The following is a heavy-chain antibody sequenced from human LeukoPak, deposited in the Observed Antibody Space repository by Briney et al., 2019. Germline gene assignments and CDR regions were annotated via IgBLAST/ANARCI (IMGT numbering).Heavy chain of an antibody. Sequence: GGSLRLSCAASGFSVSNNYMSWVRQAPGKGPEGVSVIYSRGATYYADSVKGRSTISRDNSKNTLYLQMNSLRVEDTAVYYCAARNYWGQGTLVTVSS. J-gene: IGHJ4*02. CDR2: IYSRGAT. CDR3: AARNY. D-gene: IGHD1-14*01. CDR1: GFSVSNNY. V-gene: IGHV3-53*01.